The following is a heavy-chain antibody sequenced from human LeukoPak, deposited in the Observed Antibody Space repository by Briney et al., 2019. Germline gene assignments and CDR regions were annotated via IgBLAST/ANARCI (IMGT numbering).Heavy chain of an antibody. J-gene: IGHJ4*02. Sequence: PGGSLRLSCAASGFTVGNNYMNWVRQAPGKGLEWVSLIFSHGETSYADSVKGRFTISRDNPKNTLYLQMNGLRVEYTAVYYCARDPPAVSINTYAWGQGTLVTVPS. CDR3: ARDPPAVSINTYA. CDR1: GFTVGNNY. V-gene: IGHV3-66*01. CDR2: IFSHGET. D-gene: IGHD2-8*01.